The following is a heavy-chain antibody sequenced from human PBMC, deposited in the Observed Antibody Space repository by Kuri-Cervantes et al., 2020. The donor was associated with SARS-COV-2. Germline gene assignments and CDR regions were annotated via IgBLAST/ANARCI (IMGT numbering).Heavy chain of an antibody. CDR1: GFTFDDYA. Sequence: SLKISCAASGFTFDDYAMHWVRQAPGKGLEWVSGISWNSGSIGYADSVKGRFTISRDNAKNSLYLQMNSLRAEDTAVYYCAREAGLGWFDPWGQGTLVTVSS. V-gene: IGHV3-9*01. CDR3: AREAGLGWFDP. CDR2: ISWNSGSI. D-gene: IGHD3-16*01. J-gene: IGHJ5*02.